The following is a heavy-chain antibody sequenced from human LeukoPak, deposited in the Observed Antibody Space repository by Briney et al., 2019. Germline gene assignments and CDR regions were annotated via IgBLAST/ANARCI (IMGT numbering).Heavy chain of an antibody. Sequence: ASVKVSCKASGYTFTSYGISWVRQAPGQGLEWMGWISAYNGNTNYAQKLQGRVTMTTDTSTSTAYMELRSLRSDDMAMYYCARAHLEAYYDILTGYYKSDGMDVWGQGTTVTVSS. D-gene: IGHD3-9*01. J-gene: IGHJ6*02. CDR2: ISAYNGNT. V-gene: IGHV1-18*03. CDR3: ARAHLEAYYDILTGYYKSDGMDV. CDR1: GYTFTSYG.